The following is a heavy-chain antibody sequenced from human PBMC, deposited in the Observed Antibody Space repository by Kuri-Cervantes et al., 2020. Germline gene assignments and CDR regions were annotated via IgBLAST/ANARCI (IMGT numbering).Heavy chain of an antibody. V-gene: IGHV1-69*13. CDR3: ATHRDQFCGDCDADAFDI. CDR2: IIPIFGTA. J-gene: IGHJ3*02. Sequence: SVKVSCKASGGTFSSYAISWVRQAPGQGLEWMGGIIPIFGTANYAQKFQGRVTITADESTSTAYMELSSLRSEDTAVYYCATHRDQFCGDCDADAFDIWGQGTMVTVSS. D-gene: IGHD2-21*02. CDR1: GGTFSSYA.